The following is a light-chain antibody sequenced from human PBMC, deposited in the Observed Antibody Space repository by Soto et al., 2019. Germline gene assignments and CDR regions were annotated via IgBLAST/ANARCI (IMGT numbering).Light chain of an antibody. CDR3: QQYNDSFPYT. J-gene: IGKJ2*01. CDR1: QSISSW. CDR2: KAS. Sequence: DIQMTQSPSTLSASVGARVTITCRASQSISSWLAWYQQKPGTAPKLLIYKASTLESGVPSRFSGSRSGTEFTLTVSSLQPDDFATYYCQQYNDSFPYTFGQATKVDIK. V-gene: IGKV1-5*03.